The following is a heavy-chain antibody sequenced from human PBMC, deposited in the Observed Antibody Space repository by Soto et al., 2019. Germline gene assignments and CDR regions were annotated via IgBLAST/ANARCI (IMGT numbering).Heavy chain of an antibody. Sequence: PSETLSLTCTVSGGSVSSGSYYWSWIRQPPGKGLEWIGYIYYSGSTNYNPSLKSRVTISVDTSKNQFSLKLSSVTAADTAVYYCARVVSPEIYCSGGSCYVGGVRWFDPWGQGTLVTVSS. V-gene: IGHV4-61*01. CDR2: IYYSGST. J-gene: IGHJ5*02. CDR3: ARVVSPEIYCSGGSCYVGGVRWFDP. D-gene: IGHD2-15*01. CDR1: GGSVSSGSYY.